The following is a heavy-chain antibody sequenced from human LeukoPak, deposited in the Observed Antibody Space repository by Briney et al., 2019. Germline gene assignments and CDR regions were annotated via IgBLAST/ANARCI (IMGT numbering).Heavy chain of an antibody. J-gene: IGHJ4*02. CDR3: ARFYCSSTSCYFDY. CDR2: IYTSGST. D-gene: IGHD2-2*01. Sequence: SQTLSLTCTVSGGSISSGSYYWSWIRQPAGKGLEWIGRIYTSGSTNYNPSLKSRVTISVDTSKNQFSLKLSSVTAADTAFYYCARFYCSSTSCYFDYWGQGTLVTVSS. CDR1: GGSISSGSYY. V-gene: IGHV4-61*02.